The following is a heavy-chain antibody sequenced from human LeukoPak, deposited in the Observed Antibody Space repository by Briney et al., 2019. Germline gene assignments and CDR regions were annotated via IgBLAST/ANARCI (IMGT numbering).Heavy chain of an antibody. V-gene: IGHV3-23*01. D-gene: IGHD2-2*01. CDR1: GFTVSSYA. CDR3: AKRVPNYAIDH. J-gene: IGHJ4*02. Sequence: GGSLRLSCAASGFTVSSYAMRWVRQAPGKGLEWVSGISSSGGNTYHADSVSGRFTISRDNSKNTLYLQMNSLRVEDTAVYYCAKRVPNYAIDHWGQGTLVTVSS. CDR2: ISSSGGNT.